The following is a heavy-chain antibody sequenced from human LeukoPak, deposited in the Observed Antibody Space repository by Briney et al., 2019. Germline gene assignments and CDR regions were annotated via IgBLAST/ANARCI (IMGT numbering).Heavy chain of an antibody. CDR3: APVMDILAAGVAFDI. CDR1: GYTLTELS. Sequence: ASVKVSCTVSGYTLTELSMHWVRQAPGKGLEWMGGFDPEDGETIYAQKFQGRVTMTEDTSTDTAYMELSSLRSEDTAVYYCAPVMDILAAGVAFDIWGQGTMVTVSS. V-gene: IGHV1-24*01. D-gene: IGHD2-2*03. J-gene: IGHJ3*02. CDR2: FDPEDGET.